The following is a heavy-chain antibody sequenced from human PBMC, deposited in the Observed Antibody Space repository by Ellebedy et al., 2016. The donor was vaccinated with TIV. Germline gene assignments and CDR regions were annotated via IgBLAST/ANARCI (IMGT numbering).Heavy chain of an antibody. V-gene: IGHV3-74*01. Sequence: GESLKISCVTSEFTFSSYWMHWVRQAPGKGLVWVSRINSGGNSISYADSVKGRFTISRDNAKNTLYLQMDSLRAEDTAVYYCARSLDYYGPRYHLDYWGQGTLVTVSS. D-gene: IGHD3-10*01. J-gene: IGHJ4*02. CDR2: INSGGNSI. CDR1: EFTFSSYW. CDR3: ARSLDYYGPRYHLDY.